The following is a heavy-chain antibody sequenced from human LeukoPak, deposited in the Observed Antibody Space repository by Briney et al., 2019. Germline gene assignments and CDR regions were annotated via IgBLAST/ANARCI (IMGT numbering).Heavy chain of an antibody. J-gene: IGHJ5*02. CDR1: GGSISGSSYY. Sequence: SETLSLTCTVSGGSISGSSYYWGWIRQPPGKGLEWIGSIYYSGSTYYNPSLKSRVTISVDTSKNQFSLKLSSVTAADTAVYYCARGQGYSYGYEWFDPWGQGTLVTVSS. CDR3: ARGQGYSYGYEWFDP. CDR2: IYYSGST. V-gene: IGHV4-39*01. D-gene: IGHD5-18*01.